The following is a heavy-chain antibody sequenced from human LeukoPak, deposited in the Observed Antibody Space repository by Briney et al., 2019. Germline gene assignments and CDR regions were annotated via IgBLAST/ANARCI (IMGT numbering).Heavy chain of an antibody. CDR1: GGSISSFY. V-gene: IGHV4-59*01. CDR2: IYYRGST. D-gene: IGHD3-9*01. Sequence: SETLSLTCTVSGGSISSFYWSWIRQPPGKGLEWIGHIYYRGSTNYNPSLKSRLTISEDTSKNQVSLKLKSVTAADTAVYYCATIPRDYDNSYYYYMDVWGKGTTVTVSS. CDR3: ATIPRDYDNSYYYYMDV. J-gene: IGHJ6*03.